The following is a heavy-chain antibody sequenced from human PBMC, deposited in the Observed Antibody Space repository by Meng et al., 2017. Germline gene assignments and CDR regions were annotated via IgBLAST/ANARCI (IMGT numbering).Heavy chain of an antibody. CDR1: GGTFSSYA. D-gene: IGHD3-22*01. V-gene: IGHV1-69*01. CDR3: ARALKHYYDSSGYRVGYFDY. J-gene: IGHJ4*02. Sequence: LLESGARVKKTGSSGKVSCKASGGTFSSYAISWVRQAPGQGLEWMGGIIPIFGTANYAQKFQGRVTITADESTSTAYMELSSLRSEDTAVYYCARALKHYYDSSGYRVGYFDYWGQGTLVTVSS. CDR2: IIPIFGTA.